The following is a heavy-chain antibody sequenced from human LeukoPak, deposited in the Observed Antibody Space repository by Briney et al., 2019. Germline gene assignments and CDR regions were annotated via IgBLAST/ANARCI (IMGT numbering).Heavy chain of an antibody. D-gene: IGHD6-19*01. Sequence: GSLRLSCAASGFTFSSYSMNWVRQAPGKGLEWLSSISSSSSYIYYADSVKGRFTISRDNAKNSLYLQMNSLRAEDTAVYYCARGSGWPNWFDPWGQGTLVTVSS. V-gene: IGHV3-21*01. CDR2: ISSSSSYI. J-gene: IGHJ5*02. CDR3: ARGSGWPNWFDP. CDR1: GFTFSSYS.